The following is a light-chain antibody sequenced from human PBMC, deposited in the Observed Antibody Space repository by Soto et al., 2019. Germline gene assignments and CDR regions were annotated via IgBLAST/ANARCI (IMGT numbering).Light chain of an antibody. CDR1: QSIRNY. V-gene: IGKV1-39*01. CDR2: AAS. J-gene: IGKJ4*01. CDR3: QQSYSTPPVT. Sequence: DIQMTQSPSSLSASVRDRVIITCRASQSIRNYLNWYQQKPGKAPKLLIYAASNLQSGVPSRFSGSGSGTDFTLTISSLQPDDFATYYCQQSYSTPPVTFGGGTKVEIK.